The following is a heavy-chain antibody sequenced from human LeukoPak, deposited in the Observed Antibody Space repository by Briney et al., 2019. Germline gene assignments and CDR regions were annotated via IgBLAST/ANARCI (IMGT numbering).Heavy chain of an antibody. CDR2: IYYSGST. CDR3: ARGYAMALPSFDY. V-gene: IGHV4-59*01. Sequence: SETLSLTCTVSGGSISSYYWSWIRQPPGKGLEWIGYIYYSGSTNYNPSLESRVTISVDTSKNQFSLKLSSVTAADTAVYYCARGYAMALPSFDYWGQGTLVTVSS. CDR1: GGSISSYY. D-gene: IGHD2-8*01. J-gene: IGHJ4*02.